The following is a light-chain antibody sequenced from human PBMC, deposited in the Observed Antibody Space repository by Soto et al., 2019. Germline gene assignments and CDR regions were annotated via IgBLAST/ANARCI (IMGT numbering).Light chain of an antibody. CDR1: SSDVGGYND. Sequence: QSALTQPASVSGSPGQSITISCTGTSSDVGGYNDVSWYQQHPGKAPKLMIYEVSNRPSGVSNRLSGSKSGNTASLTISGLQAEDEADYYCSSYTSSSTVVFGGGTKLTVL. V-gene: IGLV2-14*01. J-gene: IGLJ2*01. CDR2: EVS. CDR3: SSYTSSSTVV.